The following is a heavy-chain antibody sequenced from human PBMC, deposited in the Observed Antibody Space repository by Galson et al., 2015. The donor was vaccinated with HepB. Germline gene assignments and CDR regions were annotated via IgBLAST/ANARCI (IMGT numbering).Heavy chain of an antibody. Sequence: ETLSLTCTVSGGSISSYYWSWIRQPPGKGLEWIGYIYYSGSTNYNPSLKSRVTISVDTSKNQFSLKLSSVTAADTAVYYCARVPKPYYYGSGPEGWFDPWGQGTLVTVSS. V-gene: IGHV4-59*01. CDR3: ARVPKPYYYGSGPEGWFDP. CDR1: GGSISSYY. D-gene: IGHD3-10*01. J-gene: IGHJ5*02. CDR2: IYYSGST.